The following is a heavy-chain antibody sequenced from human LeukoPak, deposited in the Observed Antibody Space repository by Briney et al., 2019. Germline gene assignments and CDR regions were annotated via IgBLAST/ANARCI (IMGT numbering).Heavy chain of an antibody. CDR1: GFTFSDYY. J-gene: IGHJ4*02. Sequence: PGGSLRLSCAASGFTFSDYYMSWIRQAPGKGLEWVSYITSGSTIYYADSVKGRFTISRDNAKNSLYLQMNSLRTEDTAIYYCARRDDSWGQGTLVTVSS. V-gene: IGHV3-11*01. CDR2: ITSGSTI. CDR3: ARRDDS.